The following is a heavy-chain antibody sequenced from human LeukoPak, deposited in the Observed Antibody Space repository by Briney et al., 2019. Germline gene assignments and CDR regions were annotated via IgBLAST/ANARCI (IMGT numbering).Heavy chain of an antibody. Sequence: ASVKVSCKASGYTFTGYYMHWVRQAPGQGLEWMGWINPNSGGTNYAQKFQGWVTMTRDTSISTAYMELSRLRSDDTAVYYCAREKEGRYYYGMDVWGQGTTVTVSS. J-gene: IGHJ6*02. CDR3: AREKEGRYYYGMDV. CDR2: INPNSGGT. V-gene: IGHV1-2*04. CDR1: GYTFTGYY.